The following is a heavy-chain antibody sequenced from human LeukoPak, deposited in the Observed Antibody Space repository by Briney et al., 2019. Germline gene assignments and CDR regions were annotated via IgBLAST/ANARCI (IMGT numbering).Heavy chain of an antibody. CDR1: XFTFSSYG. CDR2: IWYDGSNK. Sequence: SLRLSCAXXXFTFSSYGMHWVRQAPGKGLEWVAVIWYDGSNKYYADSVKGRFTISRDNSKNTLYLQMNSLRAEDTAVYYCARDQGYCTNGVCSDWFDPWGQGTLVTVSS. V-gene: IGHV3-33*01. J-gene: IGHJ5*02. D-gene: IGHD2-8*01. CDR3: ARDQGYCTNGVCSDWFDP.